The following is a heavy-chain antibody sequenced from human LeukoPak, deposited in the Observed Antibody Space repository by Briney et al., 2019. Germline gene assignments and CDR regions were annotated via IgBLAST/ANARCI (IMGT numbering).Heavy chain of an antibody. CDR3: ARILGITIFGVVIAPERYYGMDV. D-gene: IGHD3-3*01. V-gene: IGHV1-18*01. Sequence: ASVKVSCKASGYTFTSYGISWVRQAPGQGLEWMGWISAYNGNTNYAQKLQGRVTMTTDTSTSTAYMELRSLRSDDTAVYYCARILGITIFGVVIAPERYYGMDVWGQGTTVTVSS. CDR2: ISAYNGNT. CDR1: GYTFTSYG. J-gene: IGHJ6*02.